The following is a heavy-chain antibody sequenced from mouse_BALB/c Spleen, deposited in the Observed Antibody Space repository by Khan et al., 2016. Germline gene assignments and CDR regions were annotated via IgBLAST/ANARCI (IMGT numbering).Heavy chain of an antibody. D-gene: IGHD2-4*01. CDR1: GYSLTGFS. CDR2: IRGDGST. J-gene: IGHJ3*01. CDR3: ASDYDYSGGFAY. V-gene: IGHV2-6-7*01. Sequence: VQLQESGPGLVAPSQSLSITCTVSGYSLTGFSVNWVRQPPGKALEWLGKIRGDGSTDYNSALKSRLTISKDDSKSQVFLKMNSLQTDDAARYFCASDYDYSGGFAYWGQGTLVTVSA.